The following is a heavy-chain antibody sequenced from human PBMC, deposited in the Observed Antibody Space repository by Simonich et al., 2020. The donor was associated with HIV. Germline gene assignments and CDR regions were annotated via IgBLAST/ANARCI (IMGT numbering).Heavy chain of an antibody. Sequence: EVQLVESGGGLVQPGGSLRLSCAASGFTFSSHWMNWVRRATGKGLEWVANINQDGGDKRYVDSVKGRFTISRDNAQNSLYLQMNSLRAEDTAVYYCATRAWLDYWGQGTLVTVSS. CDR1: GFTFSSHW. V-gene: IGHV3-7*01. D-gene: IGHD3-22*01. J-gene: IGHJ4*02. CDR2: INQDGGDK. CDR3: ATRAWLDY.